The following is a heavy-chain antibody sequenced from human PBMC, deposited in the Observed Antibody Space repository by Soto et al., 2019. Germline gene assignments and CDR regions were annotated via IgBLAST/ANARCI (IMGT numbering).Heavy chain of an antibody. CDR1: GGTFSSSA. Sequence: QVQLVQSGAEVKKPGSSVKVSCKASGGTFSSSAISWVRQAPGQGLEWMGGIIPTFGTANYAQKFQGRVTITADESTGTAYMELSSLRSEDRAVYYCASAYGGNSFSGESAFDYYYGMDVWGQGTTVTVSS. V-gene: IGHV1-69*12. D-gene: IGHD2-21*02. CDR2: IIPTFGTA. CDR3: ASAYGGNSFSGESAFDYYYGMDV. J-gene: IGHJ6*02.